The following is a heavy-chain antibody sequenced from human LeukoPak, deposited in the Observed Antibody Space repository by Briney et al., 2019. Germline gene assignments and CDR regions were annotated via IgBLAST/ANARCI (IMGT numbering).Heavy chain of an antibody. V-gene: IGHV3-74*01. CDR2: INSDGSST. D-gene: IGHD2-15*01. CDR1: GFTFSSYW. J-gene: IGHJ6*02. Sequence: GGSLRLSCAASGFTFSSYWMHWVRHAPGKGLVWVSRINSDGSSTSYADSVKGRFTIPRDNAKNTLYLQMNSLRAEDTAVYYCARVGCSGGSCYSWTYYYYGMDVWGQGTTVTVSS. CDR3: ARVGCSGGSCYSWTYYYYGMDV.